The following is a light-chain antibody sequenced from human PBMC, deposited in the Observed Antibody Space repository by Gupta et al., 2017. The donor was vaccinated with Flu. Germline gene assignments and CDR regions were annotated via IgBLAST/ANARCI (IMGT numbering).Light chain of an antibody. J-gene: IGKJ2*01. CDR2: GAS. CDR1: QSVSSSY. V-gene: IGKV3-20*01. Sequence: EIVLTQSPGTLSLSQGDRATLSCRASQSVSSSYLAWYQQKPGQAPRLLIYGASSRATGIPERFSGSGSGTDFTLTISRLEPEDFAVYYCQQYGSYSYTFGQGTKLEIK. CDR3: QQYGSYSYT.